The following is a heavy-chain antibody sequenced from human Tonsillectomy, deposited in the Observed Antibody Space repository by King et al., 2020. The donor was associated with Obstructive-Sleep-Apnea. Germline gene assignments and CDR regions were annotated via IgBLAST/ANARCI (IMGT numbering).Heavy chain of an antibody. D-gene: IGHD3-10*01. J-gene: IGHJ5*02. CDR3: ARSSLQGSSGSYFSLHFNH. CDR2: ISVSGANT. V-gene: IGHV3-23*04. CDR1: GFTFSTYY. Sequence: VQLVESGGGLAQTGGSLRLSCAASGFTFSTYYMSWVRQAPGKGLEWVSLISVSGANTYYADSVKGRFTISRDNSNNALNLQMSSLRDEDTAVYYCARSSLQGSSGSYFSLHFNHWGQGTLVAVSS.